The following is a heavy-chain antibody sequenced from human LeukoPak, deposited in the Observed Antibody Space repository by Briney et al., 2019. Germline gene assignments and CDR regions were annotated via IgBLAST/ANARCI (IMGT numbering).Heavy chain of an antibody. V-gene: IGHV1-2*02. CDR2: INPNSGGT. D-gene: IGHD6-19*01. CDR3: ATSFIAVAGT. J-gene: IGHJ5*02. CDR1: GYTFTGYY. Sequence: ASVKVSCKASGYTFTGYYMHWVRQAPGQGLEWMGWINPNSGGTNYAQKFQGRVTMTRNTSISTAYMELSSLRSEDTAVYYCATSFIAVAGTWGQGTLVTVSS.